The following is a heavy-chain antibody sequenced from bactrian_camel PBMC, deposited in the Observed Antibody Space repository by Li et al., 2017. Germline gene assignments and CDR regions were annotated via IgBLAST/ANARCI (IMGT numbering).Heavy chain of an antibody. CDR3: ATPGQETLRFGSSFLGLDLAYRF. CDR2: ISSDGSDGST. V-gene: IGHV3S63*01. Sequence: HVQLVESGGGSVQAGGSLRLSCTASGFTFDDSDMGWYRQAPGNECELVSTISSDGSDGSTYYADSVKGRFTSSRDNAKNTVYLQMNSLKSDDTALYYCATPGQETLRFGSSFLGLDLAYRFWGQGTQVTVS. D-gene: IGHD5*01. J-gene: IGHJ4*01. CDR1: GFTFDDSD.